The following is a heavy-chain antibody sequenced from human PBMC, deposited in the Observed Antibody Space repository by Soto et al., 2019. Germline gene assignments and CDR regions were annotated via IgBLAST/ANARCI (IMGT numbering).Heavy chain of an antibody. CDR1: VGSISSYY. Sequence: QVQLQEWGPGLVKPSETLSLTCTFSVGSISSYYWSWLRQPPGKGLEWIGYIYYSGSTNYNPSLKSRATISADTSKNQFSLKLSSVTAADTAVYYCARWYGSAFDIWGQGTMVTVSS. J-gene: IGHJ3*02. CDR3: ARWYGSAFDI. CDR2: IYYSGST. D-gene: IGHD3-10*01. V-gene: IGHV4-59*01.